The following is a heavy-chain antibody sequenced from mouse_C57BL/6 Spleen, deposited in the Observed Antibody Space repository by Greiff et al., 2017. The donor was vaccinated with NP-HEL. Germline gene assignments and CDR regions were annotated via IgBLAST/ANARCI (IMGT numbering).Heavy chain of an antibody. V-gene: IGHV5-4*01. CDR2: ISDGGSYT. CDR1: GFTFSSYA. J-gene: IGHJ3*01. Sequence: EVQRVESGGGLVKPGGSLKLSCAASGFTFSSYAMSWVRQTPEKRLEWVATISDGGSYTYYPDNVKGRFTISRDNAKNNLYLQMSHLKSEDTAMYYCASNSRLAYWGQGTLVTVSA. CDR3: ASNSRLAY. D-gene: IGHD1-3*01.